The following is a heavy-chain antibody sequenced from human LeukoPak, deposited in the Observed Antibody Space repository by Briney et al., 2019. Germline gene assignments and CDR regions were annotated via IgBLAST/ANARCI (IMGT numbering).Heavy chain of an antibody. Sequence: GGSLRLSCAASGFTFSSYAMSWVRQAPGKGLEWVSAISGSGGSTYYADSVKGRFTISRDNSKNTLYLQMNSLRAEDTAVYYCAKVMTTIPYYYYGMDVWGQGTTVTVSS. CDR1: GFTFSSYA. D-gene: IGHD2-21*02. CDR3: AKVMTTIPYYYYGMDV. V-gene: IGHV3-23*01. J-gene: IGHJ6*02. CDR2: ISGSGGST.